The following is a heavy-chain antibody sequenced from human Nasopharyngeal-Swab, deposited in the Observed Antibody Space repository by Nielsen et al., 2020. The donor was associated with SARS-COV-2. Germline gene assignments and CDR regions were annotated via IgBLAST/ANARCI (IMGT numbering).Heavy chain of an antibody. Sequence: GGSLRLSCAASGFTFSTYGMHWVRQAPGKGLEWVAVIWYDGSNKYYGDSVKGRFTISRDNSKNTLYLQMDSLRADDTAVYYCAKGGIGAATHTGFDYWGQGTLVTVSS. CDR1: GFTFSTYG. CDR2: IWYDGSNK. D-gene: IGHD1-26*01. CDR3: AKGGIGAATHTGFDY. J-gene: IGHJ4*02. V-gene: IGHV3-33*06.